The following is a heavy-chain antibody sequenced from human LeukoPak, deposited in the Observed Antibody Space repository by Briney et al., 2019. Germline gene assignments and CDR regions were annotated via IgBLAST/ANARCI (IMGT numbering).Heavy chain of an antibody. CDR3: AKRRDYFDH. Sequence: GRSLRLSCAVSGFTFSDYYMSWIRQAPGKGLEWLSYISGSGSSTYYADSVRGRFTISRDNSQNSLYLQMNSLRTEDTAVYYCAKRRDYFDHWGQGALVTVSS. CDR1: GFTFSDYY. J-gene: IGHJ4*02. V-gene: IGHV3-11*01. CDR2: ISGSGSST.